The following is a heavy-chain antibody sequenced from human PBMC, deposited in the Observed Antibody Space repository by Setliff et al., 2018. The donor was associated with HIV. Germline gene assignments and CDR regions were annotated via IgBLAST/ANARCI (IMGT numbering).Heavy chain of an antibody. CDR2: ISSGSGGAI. Sequence: GGSLRLSCAASGFTFRNYWMHWVRQAPGRGLEWVSSISSGSGGAIDYADSVQGRFTISRDNSKNSLYLQMNSLRVEDTAVYYCARDYLYYNLYNGSPVYGMDVWGQGTTVTVSS. CDR1: GFTFRNYW. D-gene: IGHD3-3*01. V-gene: IGHV3-21*01. CDR3: ARDYLYYNLYNGSPVYGMDV. J-gene: IGHJ6*02.